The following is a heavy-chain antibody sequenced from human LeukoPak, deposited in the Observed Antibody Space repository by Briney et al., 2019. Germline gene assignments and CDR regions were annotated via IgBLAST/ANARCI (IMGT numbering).Heavy chain of an antibody. Sequence: GRSLRLSCAASGFTFSSYAMHWVRQAPGKGLEWVAVISYDGSNKYYADSVKGRFTISRDNSKNTLYLQMNSLRAEDTAVYYCARDLAFMVRGVSLAYWGQGTLVTVSS. CDR1: GFTFSSYA. CDR2: ISYDGSNK. D-gene: IGHD3-10*01. CDR3: ARDLAFMVRGVSLAY. V-gene: IGHV3-30-3*01. J-gene: IGHJ4*02.